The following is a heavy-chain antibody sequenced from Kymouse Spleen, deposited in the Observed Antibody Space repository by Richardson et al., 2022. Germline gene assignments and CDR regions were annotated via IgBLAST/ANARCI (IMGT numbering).Heavy chain of an antibody. CDR2: ISSSSSYI. CDR3: ARDPGQLWFYDY. V-gene: IGHV3-21*03. J-gene: IGHJ4*02. CDR1: GFTFSSYS. Sequence: EVQLVESGGGLVKPGGSLRLSCAASGFTFSSYSMNWVRQAPGKGLEWVSSISSSSSYIYYADSVKGRFTISRDNAKNSLYLQMNSLRAEDTAVYYCARDPGQLWFYDYWGQGTLVTVSS. D-gene: IGHD5-18,IGHD5-18*01.